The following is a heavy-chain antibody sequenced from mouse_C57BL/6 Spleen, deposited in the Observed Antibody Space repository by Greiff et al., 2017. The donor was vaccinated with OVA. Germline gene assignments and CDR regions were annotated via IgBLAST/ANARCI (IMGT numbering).Heavy chain of an antibody. V-gene: IGHV14-1*01. CDR2: IDPEDGDT. Sequence: EVKLQQSGAELVRPGASVKLSCTASGFNIKDYYMHWVKQRPEQGLEWIGRIDPEDGDTEYDPKFQGKATLTADTSSNTAYLQLSSLTSEDTAVYYCTRFCYGNYEFAYWGQGTLVTVSA. CDR1: GFNIKDYY. D-gene: IGHD2-1*01. CDR3: TRFCYGNYEFAY. J-gene: IGHJ3*01.